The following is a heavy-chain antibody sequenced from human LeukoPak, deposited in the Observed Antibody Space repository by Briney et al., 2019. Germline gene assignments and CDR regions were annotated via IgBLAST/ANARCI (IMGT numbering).Heavy chain of an antibody. CDR2: IIPIFGTA. J-gene: IGHJ6*02. V-gene: IGHV1-69*13. Sequence: SVTVSFTASGGTFSSYAISWERQAPGQGLEWMGGIIPIFGTANYAQKFQGRVTITADESTSTAYMELSSLRSEDTAVYYCARERLELPYYYYYGMDVWGQGTTVTVSS. CDR3: ARERLELPYYYYYGMDV. CDR1: GGTFSSYA. D-gene: IGHD1-7*01.